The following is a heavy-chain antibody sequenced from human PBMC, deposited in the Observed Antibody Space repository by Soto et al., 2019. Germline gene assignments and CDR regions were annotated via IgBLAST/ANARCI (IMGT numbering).Heavy chain of an antibody. V-gene: IGHV4-34*01. J-gene: IGHJ6*02. CDR2: INHSGST. CDR1: GGSFSGYY. Sequence: QVQLQQWGAGLLKPSETLSLTCAVYGGSFSGYYWSWIRQPPGKGLEWIGEINHSGSTNYNPSLXGRVTTSVDTXXNXFXXKLSSVSAAATAVYYCARGIHPDIVVVPANYGMDVWGQGTTVTVSS. D-gene: IGHD2-2*01. CDR3: ARGIHPDIVVVPANYGMDV.